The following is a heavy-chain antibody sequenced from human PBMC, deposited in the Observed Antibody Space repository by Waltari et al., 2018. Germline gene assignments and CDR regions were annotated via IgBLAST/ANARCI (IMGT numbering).Heavy chain of an antibody. CDR3: AHRVSWCGLDS. V-gene: IGHV2-5*01. CDR2: VHWNDVK. J-gene: IGHJ5*02. D-gene: IGHD2-8*01. CDR1: GFSLTTTEVA. Sequence: ITLTESGPTLVKPTQTLTLTCTFSGFSLTTTEVAVAWFRQPPGKALEFRALVHWNDVKRYSQFLQNRRSITKDTSENQVVLTMTNMDPVDSGTYFCAHRVSWCGLDSWGQGTLVTVSS.